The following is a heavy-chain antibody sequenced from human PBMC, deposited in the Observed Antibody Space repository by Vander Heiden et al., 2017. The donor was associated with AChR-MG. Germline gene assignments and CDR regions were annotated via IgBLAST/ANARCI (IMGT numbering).Heavy chain of an antibody. V-gene: IGHV3-48*01. CDR1: GFPFSSYN. Sequence: EVQLVESGGGLVQPGGSLRLSCAASGFPFSSYNMNWVRQAPGTGLEWVSYISSRSSTIYYADSVKGRFTISRDNAKNSLYLQMNSLRAEDTAVYYCARALSGVCAGISCSFEYWGQGSLVTVSS. D-gene: IGHD6-13*01. CDR3: ARALSGVCAGISCSFEY. CDR2: ISSRSSTI. J-gene: IGHJ4*02.